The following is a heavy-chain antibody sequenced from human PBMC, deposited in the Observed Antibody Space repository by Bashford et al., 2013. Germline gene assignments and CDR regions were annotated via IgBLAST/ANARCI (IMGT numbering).Heavy chain of an antibody. Sequence: SETLSLTCTVSGDSISRYSWNWIRQAPGKGLEWLGSLFYTENANYNPSLKSRLIMSIDTSKSQVSLKLKSVTATDTAVYYCARSPLSPRLRYFDLWGRGTLVTVSS. CDR3: ARSPLSPRLRYFDL. J-gene: IGHJ2*01. CDR1: GDSISRYS. D-gene: IGHD3-16*01. CDR2: LFYTENA. V-gene: IGHV4-59*08.